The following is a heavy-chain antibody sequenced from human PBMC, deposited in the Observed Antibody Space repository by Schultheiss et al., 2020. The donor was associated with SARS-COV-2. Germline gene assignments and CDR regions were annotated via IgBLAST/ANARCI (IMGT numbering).Heavy chain of an antibody. CDR1: GGTFSTYP. CDR3: AREGPLATHWYFDL. J-gene: IGHJ2*01. V-gene: IGHV1-69*13. Sequence: SVKVSCKTSGGTFSTYPISWVRQAPGRGLEWLGGIIPILGSPNYAQNFQGRVTIIADESTSTAYMELSSLTSDDTAVYYCAREGPLATHWYFDLWGRGTLVTVSS. D-gene: IGHD3-3*02. CDR2: IIPILGSP.